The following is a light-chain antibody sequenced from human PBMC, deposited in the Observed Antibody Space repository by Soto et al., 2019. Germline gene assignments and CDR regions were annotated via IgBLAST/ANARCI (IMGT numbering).Light chain of an antibody. Sequence: DLQMTQSPSTLSASVGDRVTITCRASQTINNWLAWYQQKPGKAPELLIYDVSTLGSGVPLRFSGSGSGTDFTLTISGLQPDDFGTYYCQQYNTFWTFGQGTKVEIK. V-gene: IGKV1-5*01. CDR1: QTINNW. J-gene: IGKJ1*01. CDR2: DVS. CDR3: QQYNTFWT.